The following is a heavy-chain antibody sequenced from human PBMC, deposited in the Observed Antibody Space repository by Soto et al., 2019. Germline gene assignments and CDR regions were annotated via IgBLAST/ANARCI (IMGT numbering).Heavy chain of an antibody. CDR2: IYWDDDK. Sequence: QITLKESGPTLVKPTQTLTLTCTFSGFSLTTSGVGVGWIRQPPGKALEWLALIYWDDDKRYSPSMKSTLTIPKEPSKNQGVLTMTYIDPADTATYFFSHMTTTVTCWFDPCGQGTLVTVSS. CDR3: SHMTTTVTCWFDP. V-gene: IGHV2-5*02. CDR1: GFSLTTSGVG. D-gene: IGHD4-17*01. J-gene: IGHJ5*02.